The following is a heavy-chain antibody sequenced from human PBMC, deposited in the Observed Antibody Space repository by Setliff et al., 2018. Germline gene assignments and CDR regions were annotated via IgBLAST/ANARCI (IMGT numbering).Heavy chain of an antibody. J-gene: IGHJ6*03. CDR3: TRVWSMVSDSYYFYMDV. V-gene: IGHV3-74*01. CDR2: INSDGSST. Sequence: PGGSLRLSCAASGFTITTYWMYWVRQSPGKGLAWVSRINSDGSSTTYADSVKGRFTISRDNAKNTLYLQMNSLRAEDTAVYFCTRVWSMVSDSYYFYMDVWGKGTTVTVSS. D-gene: IGHD2-8*02. CDR1: GFTITTYW.